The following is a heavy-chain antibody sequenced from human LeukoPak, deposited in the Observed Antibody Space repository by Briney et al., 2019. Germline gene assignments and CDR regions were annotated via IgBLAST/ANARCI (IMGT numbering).Heavy chain of an antibody. CDR3: ARLSMSAVAGAFDI. V-gene: IGHV3-11*04. CDR2: ITHSGRTI. J-gene: IGHJ3*02. CDR1: GFTFTDYY. D-gene: IGHD6-6*01. Sequence: GGSLRLSCVASGFTFTDYYLTWVRQAPGKGLEWLSYITHSGRTIYYADSVNGRFTVSRDNAKNSVYLQMNSLRAEDTAMYYCARLSMSAVAGAFDIWGRGTMVTVSS.